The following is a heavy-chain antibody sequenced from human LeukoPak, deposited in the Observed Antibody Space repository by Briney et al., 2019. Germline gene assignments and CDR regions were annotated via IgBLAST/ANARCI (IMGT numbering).Heavy chain of an antibody. J-gene: IGHJ4*02. CDR1: GGSFSGYY. V-gene: IGHV4-34*01. Sequence: SETLSLTCAVYGGSFSGYYWSWIRQPPGKGLEWIGELNHSGNTNYNPSLKSRVTISVDTSKNQFSLTLTSVTAADTAMYYCARGRGRNYYDGSAYRYWGQGTLVTVSS. CDR3: ARGRGRNYYDGSAYRY. D-gene: IGHD3-22*01. CDR2: LNHSGNT.